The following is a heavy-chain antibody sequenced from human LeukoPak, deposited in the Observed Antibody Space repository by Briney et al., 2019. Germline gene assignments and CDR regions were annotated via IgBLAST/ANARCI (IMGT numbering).Heavy chain of an antibody. CDR2: MNPNSGNT. V-gene: IGHV1-8*01. J-gene: IGHJ4*02. Sequence: ASVKVSCKAPGYTFTNYDINWVRQATGQGLEWMGWMNPNSGNTGYAQKFQGRVTMTRNTSISTAYMELSSLRSEDTAVYYCARGYGSGSYPDFDYWGQGTLVTVSS. CDR3: ARGYGSGSYPDFDY. CDR1: GYTFTNYD. D-gene: IGHD3-10*01.